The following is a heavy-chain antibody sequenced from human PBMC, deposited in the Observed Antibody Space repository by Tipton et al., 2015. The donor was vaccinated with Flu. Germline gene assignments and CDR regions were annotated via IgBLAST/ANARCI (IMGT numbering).Heavy chain of an antibody. CDR1: GFTFSSYY. V-gene: IGHV3-21*01. CDR2: ISGSSSYI. CDR3: ARDPFLGTGDAFDV. Sequence: SLRLSCAASGFTFSSYYIVWVRQAPGKGLEWVSSISGSSSYIYYSDSVKGRFTISRDSAKRSVYLQMNSLRVEDTAVYYCARDPFLGTGDAFDVWGRGTMVTVSS. D-gene: IGHD2/OR15-2a*01. J-gene: IGHJ3*01.